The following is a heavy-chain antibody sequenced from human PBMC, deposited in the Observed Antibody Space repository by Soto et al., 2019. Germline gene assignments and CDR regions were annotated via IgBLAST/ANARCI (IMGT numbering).Heavy chain of an antibody. V-gene: IGHV4-31*03. Sequence: SETLSLTCTVSGGSISSSDYYWGWIRQHPGKGLEWIGYIYYSGSTYYNPSLKSRVTTSVDTSKNQFSLKLSSVTAADTAVYYCARDRHNNFFDPWGQGTLVTVSS. CDR3: ARDRHNNFFDP. D-gene: IGHD6-6*01. CDR1: GGSISSSDYY. J-gene: IGHJ5*02. CDR2: IYYSGST.